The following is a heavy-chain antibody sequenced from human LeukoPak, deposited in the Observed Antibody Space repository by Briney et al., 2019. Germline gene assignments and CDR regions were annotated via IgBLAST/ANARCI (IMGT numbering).Heavy chain of an antibody. CDR1: GYTFTSYG. D-gene: IGHD3-22*01. V-gene: IGHV1-69*05. Sequence: SVKVSCKASGYTFTSYGFSWVRQAPGQGLEWMGGIIPIFGTANYAQKFQGRVTITTDESTSTAYMELSSLRSEDTAVYYCARDDSSGKHDYWGQGTLVTVSS. CDR2: IIPIFGTA. CDR3: ARDDSSGKHDY. J-gene: IGHJ4*02.